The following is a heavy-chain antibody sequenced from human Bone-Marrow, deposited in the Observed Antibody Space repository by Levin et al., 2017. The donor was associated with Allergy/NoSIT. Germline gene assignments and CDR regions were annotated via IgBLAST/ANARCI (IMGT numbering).Heavy chain of an antibody. V-gene: IGHV5-51*01. CDR1: GYNFIAYW. D-gene: IGHD6-13*01. Sequence: KVSCKGSGYNFIAYWIGWVRQRPGKGLEWMGIIFPGDSDTRYSPAFEGQVTISVDKSISTTYLQWSGLKASDTAIYYCARAVSGMGYWGQGTQVTVSS. J-gene: IGHJ4*02. CDR3: ARAVSGMGY. CDR2: IFPGDSDT.